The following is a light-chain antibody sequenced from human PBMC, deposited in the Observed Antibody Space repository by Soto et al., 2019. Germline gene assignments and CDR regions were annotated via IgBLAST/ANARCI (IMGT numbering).Light chain of an antibody. V-gene: IGKV3-15*01. Sequence: EIVMTQSPATRYVSPGERATLSCRASQSGSTNLAWYQQKPGQAPRLLIYGASTRATGIPARFSGSGSGTEFILTISSLRSEDCAVYYCQQYKNWPPYTFGQGTKLEIK. CDR3: QQYKNWPPYT. CDR1: QSGSTN. J-gene: IGKJ2*01. CDR2: GAS.